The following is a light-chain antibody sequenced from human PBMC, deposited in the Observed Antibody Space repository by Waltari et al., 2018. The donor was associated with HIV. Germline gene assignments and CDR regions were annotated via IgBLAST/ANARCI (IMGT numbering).Light chain of an antibody. CDR1: QIVGGNS. Sequence: EIVLTQSPGTLSLSPGDRATLSCRASQIVGGNSLAWYQKKPGQAPRLLIYGPSTRAADIPDRFSGSGSETDFTLTISRLEPEDCAVYYCQQYGSSEGFTFGPGTRVDI. J-gene: IGKJ3*01. V-gene: IGKV3-20*01. CDR2: GPS. CDR3: QQYGSSEGFT.